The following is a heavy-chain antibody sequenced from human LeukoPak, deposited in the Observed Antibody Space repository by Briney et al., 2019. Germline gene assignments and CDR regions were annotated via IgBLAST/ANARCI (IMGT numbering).Heavy chain of an antibody. D-gene: IGHD6-6*01. Sequence: GGSLRLSCAASGFTFSDYYMSWIRQAQGKGLEWVSYISSSGSTIYYADSVKGRFTISRDNAKNSLYLQMNSLRAEDTAVYYCARVSYSSSESISYWGQGTLVTVSS. CDR1: GFTFSDYY. J-gene: IGHJ4*02. CDR3: ARVSYSSSESISY. V-gene: IGHV3-11*01. CDR2: ISSSGSTI.